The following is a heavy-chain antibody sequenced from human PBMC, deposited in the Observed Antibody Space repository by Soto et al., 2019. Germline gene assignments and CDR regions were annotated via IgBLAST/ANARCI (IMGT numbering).Heavy chain of an antibody. CDR3: ARDPLWGTAMVLWYFDL. V-gene: IGHV3-30-3*01. Sequence: TGGSLRLSCAASGFTFNNYAMHWVSQAPGKGLEGVALISYDGSNKYYADSVKGRFTISRDNSKNTLYLQMNSLRAEDTAVYYCARDPLWGTAMVLWYFDLWGRGTLVTVPQ. CDR2: ISYDGSNK. J-gene: IGHJ2*01. D-gene: IGHD5-18*01. CDR1: GFTFNNYA.